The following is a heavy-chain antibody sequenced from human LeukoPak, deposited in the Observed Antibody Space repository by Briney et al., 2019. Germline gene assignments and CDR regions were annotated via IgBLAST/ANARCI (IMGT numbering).Heavy chain of an antibody. CDR1: GYSFTIYW. CDR3: ARMLRGVSLFDY. V-gene: IGHV5-51*01. Sequence: GESLKISCKGSGYSFTIYWIGWVRQMPGKGLEWMGIIYPGDSDARYRPSFQGQVTISADKSLSTAYLQWSSLKASDTAMYYSARMLRGVSLFDYWGQGTLVTVSS. CDR2: IYPGDSDA. J-gene: IGHJ4*02. D-gene: IGHD3-10*01.